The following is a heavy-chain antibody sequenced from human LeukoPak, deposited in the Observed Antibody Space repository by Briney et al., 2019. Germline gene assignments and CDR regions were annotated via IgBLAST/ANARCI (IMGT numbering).Heavy chain of an antibody. CDR1: GFTFSSYG. D-gene: IGHD6-13*01. CDR2: ISYDGSNK. J-gene: IGHJ6*02. V-gene: IGHV3-30*18. CDR3: AKDLYSSSWYPRYGMDV. Sequence: GRSLRLSCAASGFTFSSYGMHWVRQAPGKGLEWVAVISYDGSNKYYADSVKGRFTISRDNSKNTLYLQMNSLRAEDTAVYYCAKDLYSSSWYPRYGMDVWGQGTTVTVSS.